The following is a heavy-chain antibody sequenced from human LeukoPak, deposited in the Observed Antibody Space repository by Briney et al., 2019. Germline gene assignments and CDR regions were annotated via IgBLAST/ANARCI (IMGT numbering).Heavy chain of an antibody. Sequence: GGSLRLSCAASGFTFSSYWMHWVRQAPGKGLVWVSRINSDGSSTSYADSVKGRFTISRDNAKNTLYLQMNSLRAEDTAVYYCARVEYSGYDSYAFDIWGQGTMVTVSA. J-gene: IGHJ3*02. CDR1: GFTFSSYW. CDR2: INSDGSST. CDR3: ARVEYSGYDSYAFDI. D-gene: IGHD5-12*01. V-gene: IGHV3-74*01.